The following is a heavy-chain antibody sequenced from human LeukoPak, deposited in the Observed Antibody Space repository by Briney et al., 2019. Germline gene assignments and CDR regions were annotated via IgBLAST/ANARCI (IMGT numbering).Heavy chain of an antibody. CDR1: GYTLTELS. CDR2: FDPEDGET. V-gene: IGHV1-24*01. CDR3: ATADYYYDSSGYFQH. D-gene: IGHD3-22*01. J-gene: IGHJ1*01. Sequence: GASVKVSCKVPGYTLTELSMHWVRQAPGKGLEWMGGFDPEDGETIYAQKFQGRVTMTEDTSTDTAYMELSSLRSEDTAVYYCATADYYYDSSGYFQHWGQGTLVTVSS.